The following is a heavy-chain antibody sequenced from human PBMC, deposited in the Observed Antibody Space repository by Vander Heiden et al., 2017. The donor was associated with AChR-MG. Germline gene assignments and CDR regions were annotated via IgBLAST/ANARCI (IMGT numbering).Heavy chain of an antibody. V-gene: IGHV3-30*18. CDR3: AKGEGWELFWD. D-gene: IGHD1-26*01. J-gene: IGHJ4*02. CDR1: GFTFSNYG. Sequence: QVQLVESGEGVVQPGRSLRLSCAASGFTFSNYGMHWVRQAPGKGLEWVAIISSDGSNEYFADSVKGRFTISRDNSKNTLYLQMNSLRAEDTAVYYCAKGEGWELFWDWGQGTLVTVSS. CDR2: ISSDGSNE.